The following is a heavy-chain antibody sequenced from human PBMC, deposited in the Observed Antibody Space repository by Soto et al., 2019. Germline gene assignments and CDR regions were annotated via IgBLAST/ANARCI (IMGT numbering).Heavy chain of an antibody. D-gene: IGHD3-10*01. Sequence: PGGSLRLSCAASGFTFSSYAMSWVRQAPGKGLEWVSAISGSGGSTYYADSVKGRFTISRDNSKNTLYLQMNSLRAEDTAVYYCAKDPQFGELLPLYNWFDPWGQGTLVTVSS. CDR1: GFTFSSYA. V-gene: IGHV3-23*01. J-gene: IGHJ5*02. CDR3: AKDPQFGELLPLYNWFDP. CDR2: ISGSGGST.